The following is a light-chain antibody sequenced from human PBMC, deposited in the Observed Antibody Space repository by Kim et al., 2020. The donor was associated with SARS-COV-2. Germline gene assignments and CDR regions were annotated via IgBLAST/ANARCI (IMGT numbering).Light chain of an antibody. J-gene: IGKJ4*01. CDR1: QDINHY. V-gene: IGKV1-16*02. CDR3: QQYKSYPRT. CDR2: GTS. Sequence: SASVGDTVTITFRASQDINHYLAWFQQKPGKAPKSLIYGTSNLRGGVPSKFSGSGSATDFTLTISSLQPEDFATYYCQQYKSYPRTFGGGTVVEIK.